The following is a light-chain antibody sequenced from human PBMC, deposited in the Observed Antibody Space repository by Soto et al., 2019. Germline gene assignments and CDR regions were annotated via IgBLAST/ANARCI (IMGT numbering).Light chain of an antibody. CDR3: QQYSSYPLT. J-gene: IGKJ4*01. V-gene: IGKV1-5*01. Sequence: DIQMTQSPSTLSASVGDRVTIACRASQSISSYLAWYQRTPGKAPKLLIYDASNLETGVPSRFSGSGSGTEFTLTISSLQPDDFATYYCQQYSSYPLTFGGGTTVEI. CDR2: DAS. CDR1: QSISSY.